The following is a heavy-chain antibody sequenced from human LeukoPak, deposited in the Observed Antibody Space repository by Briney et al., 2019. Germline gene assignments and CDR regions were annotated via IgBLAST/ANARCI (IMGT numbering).Heavy chain of an antibody. CDR1: GFIFTSHW. Sequence: PGGSLRLSCAASGFIFTSHWMSWVRQAPGKGLEWVANIKDDGSEKYYVDSVKGRFTISRDNAKNSLCLQMNSLRADDTALYYCARGYRGYVFYDYWGQGTLVTVSS. J-gene: IGHJ4*02. V-gene: IGHV3-7*04. CDR3: ARGYRGYVFYDY. D-gene: IGHD5-12*01. CDR2: IKDDGSEK.